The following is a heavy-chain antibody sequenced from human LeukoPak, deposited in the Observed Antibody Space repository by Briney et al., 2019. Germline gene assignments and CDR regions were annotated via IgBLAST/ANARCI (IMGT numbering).Heavy chain of an antibody. D-gene: IGHD6-6*01. J-gene: IGHJ4*02. CDR1: GFTFSNHG. CDR2: IWYVGSQE. CDR3: ARDLAAARLDF. V-gene: IGHV3-33*01. Sequence: PGGSLRLSCAASGFTFSNHGMHWVRQAPGKGLEWVANIWYVGSQEYYTDTVKGRFTISRDISKNTLYLQMNSLRAEDTAVYYCARDLAAARLDFRGQGTLVTVSS.